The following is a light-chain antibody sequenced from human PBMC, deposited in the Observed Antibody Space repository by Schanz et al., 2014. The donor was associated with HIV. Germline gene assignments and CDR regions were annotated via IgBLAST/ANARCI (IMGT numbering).Light chain of an antibody. CDR2: DAS. Sequence: EIVMTQSPATLSVSPGERATLSCRARQSVSSDLAWYQQKPGQAPRLLIYDASNRATGIPARFSGSGSGTDFTLAISSLEPEDFAVYYCQHYGTSRTFGQGTKVEI. CDR1: QSVSSD. J-gene: IGKJ1*01. CDR3: QHYGTSRT. V-gene: IGKV3D-15*01.